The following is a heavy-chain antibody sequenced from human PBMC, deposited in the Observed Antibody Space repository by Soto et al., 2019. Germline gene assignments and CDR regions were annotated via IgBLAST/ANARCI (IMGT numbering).Heavy chain of an antibody. V-gene: IGHV3-30-3*01. Sequence: QVQLVESGGGVVQPGRSLRLSCAASGFTFSSYAMHWVRQAPGKGLEWVAVISYDGSNKNHADTVKGRFTISRDNSKNTLLLQMNSLRAEDTAVYYCARGYDLWSGYYYPYGMDVWGQGTTVTVSS. D-gene: IGHD3-3*01. CDR2: ISYDGSNK. CDR1: GFTFSSYA. J-gene: IGHJ6*02. CDR3: ARGYDLWSGYYYPYGMDV.